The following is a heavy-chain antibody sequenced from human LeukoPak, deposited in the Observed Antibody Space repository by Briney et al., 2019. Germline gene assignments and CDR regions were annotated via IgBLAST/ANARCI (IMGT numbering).Heavy chain of an antibody. D-gene: IGHD2-2*01. CDR2: ISASGDVT. CDR1: GFSFSAYP. J-gene: IGHJ4*02. V-gene: IGHV3-23*01. Sequence: GGSLRLSCAASGFSFSAYPMGWVRQAPGKGLQWLSGISASGDVTFHADRVKGRFAISRDNSKNTLYLQMTGLRVEDTAVYYLLIPAMNYWGQGTLVIVSS. CDR3: LIPAMNY.